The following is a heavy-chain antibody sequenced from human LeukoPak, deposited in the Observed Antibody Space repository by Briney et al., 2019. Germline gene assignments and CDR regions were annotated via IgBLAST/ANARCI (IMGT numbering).Heavy chain of an antibody. Sequence: PGGSLRLSCVASGFTFSTYSMNWVRQAPGKGLEWASSISSSSSYIYYGDSVKGRFTISRDNAKNSLYLQMNSLRAEDTAVYYCARDGAVTNGRYFDYWGQGTLVTVSS. CDR1: GFTFSTYS. D-gene: IGHD4-17*01. CDR3: ARDGAVTNGRYFDY. CDR2: ISSSSSYI. J-gene: IGHJ4*02. V-gene: IGHV3-21*01.